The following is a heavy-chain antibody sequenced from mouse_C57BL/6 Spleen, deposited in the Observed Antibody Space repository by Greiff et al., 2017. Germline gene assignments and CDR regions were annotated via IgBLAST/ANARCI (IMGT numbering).Heavy chain of an antibody. CDR2: IYPGDGDT. D-gene: IGHD2-4*01. V-gene: IGHV1-80*01. CDR1: GYAFSSYW. J-gene: IGHJ3*01. Sequence: QVQLKESGAELVKPGASVKISCKASGYAFSSYWMNWVTQRPGQGLEWIGQIYPGDGDTNYNGKFKGKATLTADKSSSTAYMQLSSLTSEDSAVYFCAGGGYYERELAYWGQGTLVTVSA. CDR3: AGGGYYERELAY.